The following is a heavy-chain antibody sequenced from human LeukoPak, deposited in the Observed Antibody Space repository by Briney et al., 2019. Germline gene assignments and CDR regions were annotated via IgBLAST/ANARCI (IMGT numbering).Heavy chain of an antibody. J-gene: IGHJ6*02. V-gene: IGHV3-21*01. Sequence: GGSLRLSCAASGFTFSSYSMKWVPQAPGKGLEWVSSISSSSSYIYYADSVKGRFTISRDNAKNSLYLQMNSLRAEDTAVYYCARVSEEDDFWSGYYYYYYYGMDVWGQGTTVTVSS. CDR3: ARVSEEDDFWSGYYYYYYYGMDV. CDR2: ISSSSSYI. D-gene: IGHD3-3*01. CDR1: GFTFSSYS.